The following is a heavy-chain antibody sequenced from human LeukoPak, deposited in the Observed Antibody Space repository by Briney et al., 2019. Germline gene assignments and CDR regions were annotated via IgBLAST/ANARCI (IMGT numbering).Heavy chain of an antibody. V-gene: IGHV1-8*01. J-gene: IGHJ3*02. CDR2: MNPNSGNT. CDR1: GYTFTSYD. D-gene: IGHD1-26*01. CDR3: ARGRNGWVYRELRAFDI. Sequence: ASVKVSCKASGYTFTSYDINWVRQATGQGLEWMGWMNPNSGNTGYAQKFQGRVTMTRNTSISTAYMELSSLRSEDTAVYYCARGRNGWVYRELRAFDIWGQGTMVTVSS.